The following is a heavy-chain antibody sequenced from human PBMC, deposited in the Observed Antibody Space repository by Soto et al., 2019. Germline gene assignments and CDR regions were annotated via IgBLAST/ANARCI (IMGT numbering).Heavy chain of an antibody. CDR1: GGSFSGYY. V-gene: IGHV4-34*01. D-gene: IGHD3-10*02. CDR3: ARSSVRGWSY. CDR2: ITHSGST. J-gene: IGHJ4*02. Sequence: SETLSLTCAVYGGSFSGYYWAWIRQPPGKGLEWIGEITHSGSTNYNPSLKSRVTISVDTSKNQFSLNLNSVTAADTAVYYCARSSVRGWSYWGQGTLVTVSS.